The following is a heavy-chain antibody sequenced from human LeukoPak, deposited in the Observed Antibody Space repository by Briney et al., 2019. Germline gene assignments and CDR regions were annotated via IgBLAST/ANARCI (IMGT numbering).Heavy chain of an antibody. CDR3: ARGIAVAGRPFGC. D-gene: IGHD6-19*01. CDR1: GFTVSSNS. Sequence: GGSLRLSCTVSGFTVSSNSMSWVRQAPGKGLEWVSFIYSDNTHYSDSVKGRFTISRDNSKNTLYLQMSSLRAEDTAVYYCARGIAVAGRPFGCWGQGTLVTVSS. CDR2: IYSDNT. V-gene: IGHV3-53*01. J-gene: IGHJ4*02.